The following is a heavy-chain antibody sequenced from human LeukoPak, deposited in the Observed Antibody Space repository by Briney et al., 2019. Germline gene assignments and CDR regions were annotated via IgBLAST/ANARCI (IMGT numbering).Heavy chain of an antibody. D-gene: IGHD3/OR15-3a*01. J-gene: IGHJ5*02. CDR1: GFTFTNAW. V-gene: IGHV3-15*01. Sequence: GGSLRLSCAASGFTFTNAWMSWVRQAPGKGLEWVGLIKSKADGGTTDYAAPVKGRFTISRDDSKNTLYLQMNSLKTEDTAVYYCTTDMFFSRTWGQGTLVTVSS. CDR2: IKSKADGGTT. CDR3: TTDMFFSRT.